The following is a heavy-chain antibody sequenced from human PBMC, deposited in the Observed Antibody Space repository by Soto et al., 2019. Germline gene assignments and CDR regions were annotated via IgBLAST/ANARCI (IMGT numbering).Heavy chain of an antibody. CDR3: ASKAACGGDCYAFDS. CDR1: GGIFSSNT. V-gene: IGHV1-69*06. J-gene: IGHJ4*02. Sequence: QVYLVQSGAEVKKPGSSVKISCKASGGIFSSNTINWVRQAAGQGLEWMGGIIPLFGTANYAEKFQGRVTITADKSTKTEYMELTSLRSEDTAVYYCASKAACGGDCYAFDSWGQGXXVXVSS. D-gene: IGHD2-21*02. CDR2: IIPLFGTA.